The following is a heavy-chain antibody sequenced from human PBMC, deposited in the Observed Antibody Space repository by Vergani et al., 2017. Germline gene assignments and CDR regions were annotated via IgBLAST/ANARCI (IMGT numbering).Heavy chain of an antibody. CDR3: ARALLCSGGSCYYYYGMDV. D-gene: IGHD2-15*01. Sequence: EVELVQSGPEMRKPGESLKISCKGSEYSFGNYWIGWVRQMPGKGLEWMGIIYPADSDTRYSPSFQGQVTISADKSISTAFLQWDSLKASDTALYYCARALLCSGGSCYYYYGMDVWGQGTTVTVSS. J-gene: IGHJ6*02. V-gene: IGHV5-51*03. CDR2: IYPADSDT. CDR1: EYSFGNYW.